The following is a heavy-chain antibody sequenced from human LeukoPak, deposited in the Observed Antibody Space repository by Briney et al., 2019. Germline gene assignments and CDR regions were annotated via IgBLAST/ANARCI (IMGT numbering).Heavy chain of an antibody. D-gene: IGHD4-23*01. V-gene: IGHV3-30*03. CDR2: ISSDGSKK. J-gene: IGHJ4*02. CDR3: ARGAHKRDDYGGFFDY. CDR1: GFTFSSYW. Sequence: GGSLRLSCAASGFTFSSYWMSWFRQAPGKGLEWVAVISSDGSKKDYADSVKGRFTISRDNSKNTLYLQMNSLRGEDTAVYYCARGAHKRDDYGGFFDYWGQGTLVTVSS.